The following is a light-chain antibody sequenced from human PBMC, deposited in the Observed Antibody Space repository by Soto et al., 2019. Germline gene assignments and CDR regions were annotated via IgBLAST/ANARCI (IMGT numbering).Light chain of an antibody. V-gene: IGKV3-15*01. J-gene: IGKJ3*01. CDR3: RQYNDWPFT. CDR2: GAS. Sequence: EIVMTQSPATLSVSPGERATLSCRASQSVSSNVAWFQQKPGQAPRHLIYGASTWATGIPARFRGSVSETEFPLTISSLQSEDFAIYYCRQYNDWPFTCGAGTRVDIK. CDR1: QSVSSN.